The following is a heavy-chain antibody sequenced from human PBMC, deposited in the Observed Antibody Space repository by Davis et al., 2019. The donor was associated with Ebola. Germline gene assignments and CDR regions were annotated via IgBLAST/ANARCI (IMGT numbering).Heavy chain of an antibody. D-gene: IGHD4-23*01. CDR3: ATGDFGGNSI. V-gene: IGHV1-8*03. Sequence: ASVKVSCKASGYTFTSYDINWVRQATGQGLEWMGWMNPNSGNTAYAQKFQGRVTITRNTSINTAYMELSSLRSDDTAVYYCATGDFGGNSIWGPGTLVTVSS. CDR2: MNPNSGNT. CDR1: GYTFTSYD. J-gene: IGHJ4*02.